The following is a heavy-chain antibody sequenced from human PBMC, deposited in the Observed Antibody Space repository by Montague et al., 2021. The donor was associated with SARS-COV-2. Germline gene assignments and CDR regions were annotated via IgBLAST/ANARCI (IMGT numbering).Heavy chain of an antibody. CDR2: IKQDGSEK. D-gene: IGHD6-13*01. J-gene: IGHJ6*03. Sequence: SLRLSGAASGFTLSRYWMSWVRQAPGKGLEWVANIKQDGSEKYYLDSVXGRFTISRDNAKNSLYLQMNSLRAEDTAVYYCARVRVRSSSWFPDYYYMDVWGKGTTVTVSS. CDR1: GFTLSRYW. CDR3: ARVRVRSSSWFPDYYYMDV. V-gene: IGHV3-7*05.